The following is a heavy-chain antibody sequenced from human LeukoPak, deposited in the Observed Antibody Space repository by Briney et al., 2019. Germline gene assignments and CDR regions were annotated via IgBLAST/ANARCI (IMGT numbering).Heavy chain of an antibody. CDR2: ISSSSSSYI. J-gene: IGHJ4*02. D-gene: IGHD3-22*01. CDR3: AGYYYDSSGYYPGS. Sequence: GGSLRLSCVASGFTFSSYSMNWVRQAPGKGLEWVSSISSSSSSYIYYADSVKGRFTISRDNAKNSLYLQMNSLRAEDTAVYYCAGYYYDSSGYYPGSWGQGTLVTVSS. V-gene: IGHV3-21*01. CDR1: GFTFSSYS.